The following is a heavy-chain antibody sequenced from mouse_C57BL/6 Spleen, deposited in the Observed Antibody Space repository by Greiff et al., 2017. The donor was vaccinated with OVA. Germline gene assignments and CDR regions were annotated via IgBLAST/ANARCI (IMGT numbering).Heavy chain of an antibody. V-gene: IGHV1-52*01. J-gene: IGHJ1*03. CDR2: IDPSGSET. Sequence: QVHVKQPGAELVRPGSSVKLSCKASGYTFTSYWMHWVKQRPIQGLEWIGNIDPSGSETHYNQKFKDQATLTVDKSSSTAYMQLSSLTSEDSAVYYCARQDLGSYWYFGVWGTGTTVTVAT. CDR3: ARQDLGSYWYFGV. CDR1: GYTFTSYW.